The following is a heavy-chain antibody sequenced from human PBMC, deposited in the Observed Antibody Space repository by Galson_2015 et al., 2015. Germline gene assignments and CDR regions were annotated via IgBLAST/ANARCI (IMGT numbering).Heavy chain of an antibody. CDR3: ARAARVGASGTHDGFDI. V-gene: IGHV3-30*09. CDR2: TSSDGTNK. CDR1: GFTLNSYA. Sequence: SLRLSCAASGFTLNSYAMHCVRQAPGKGLEWVAVTSSDGTNKYYADSVKGRFAIPRDNSNNTLYLQMSSLKPEDTAIYYCARAARVGASGTHDGFDIWGQGTMVTVSS. J-gene: IGHJ3*02. D-gene: IGHD1-26*01.